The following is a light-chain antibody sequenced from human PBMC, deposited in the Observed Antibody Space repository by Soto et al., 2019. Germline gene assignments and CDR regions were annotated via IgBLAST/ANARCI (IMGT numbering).Light chain of an antibody. CDR3: TSYTSSNTLYL. Sequence: QSALTQPASVSGSPGQSITISCTGTSSDVGGYNFVSWYQQHPGKAPKLMIYDVSNRPSGVSNRFSGSKSANTASLTISGLQADDEADYYCTSYTSSNTLYLFGTGTKLTVL. V-gene: IGLV2-14*01. J-gene: IGLJ1*01. CDR2: DVS. CDR1: SSDVGGYNF.